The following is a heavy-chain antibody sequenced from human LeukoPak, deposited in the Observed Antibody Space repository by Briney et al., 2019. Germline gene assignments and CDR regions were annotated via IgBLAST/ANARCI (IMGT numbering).Heavy chain of an antibody. V-gene: IGHV1-2*06. D-gene: IGHD6-13*01. CDR3: ARGEIAAAGPDFDY. CDR1: GYTFTGYY. Sequence: ASVKVSCKASGYTFTGYYMHWVRQAPGQGLEWMGRINPNSGGTNYAQKFQGRVTMTRDTSISPAYMELSRLRSDDTAVYYCARGEIAAAGPDFDYWGQGTLVTVSS. J-gene: IGHJ4*02. CDR2: INPNSGGT.